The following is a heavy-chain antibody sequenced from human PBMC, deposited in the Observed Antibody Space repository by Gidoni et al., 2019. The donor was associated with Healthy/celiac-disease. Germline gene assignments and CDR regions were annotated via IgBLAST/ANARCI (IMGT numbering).Heavy chain of an antibody. CDR1: GGPTSSGVYY. V-gene: IGHV4-31*02. Sequence: QVQLHESGPALATPPQTLSLTCTVPGGPTSSGVYYWSWIRQHPGKGLGWIGYIYYSGSTYYNPSLKSRVTISVDTSKNQFSLKLSSVTAADTAVYYCAREVGRGGYDSEGPTGFDYWGQGTLVTVSS. CDR2: IYYSGST. J-gene: IGHJ4*02. D-gene: IGHD5-12*01. CDR3: AREVGRGGYDSEGPTGFDY.